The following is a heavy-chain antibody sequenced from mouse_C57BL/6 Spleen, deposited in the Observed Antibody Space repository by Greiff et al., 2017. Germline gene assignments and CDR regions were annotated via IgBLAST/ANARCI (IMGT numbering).Heavy chain of an antibody. J-gene: IGHJ2*01. CDR1: GYTFTDYN. CDR2: INPNNGGT. CDR3: ARAFYYDYDEGYYFDY. D-gene: IGHD2-4*01. Sequence: VQLQQSGPELVKPGASVKIPCKASGYTFTDYNMDWVKQSHGKSLEWIGDINPNNGGTIYNQKFKGKATLTVDKSSSTAYMELRSLTSEDTAVYYCARAFYYDYDEGYYFDYWGQGTTLTVSS. V-gene: IGHV1-18*01.